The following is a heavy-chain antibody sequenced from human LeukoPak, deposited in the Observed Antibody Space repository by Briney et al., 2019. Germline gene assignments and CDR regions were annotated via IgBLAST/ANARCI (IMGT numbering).Heavy chain of an antibody. CDR1: GGSISSSSYY. CDR2: IYYSGST. D-gene: IGHD3-9*01. J-gene: IGHJ5*02. V-gene: IGHV4-39*01. CDR3: ARHRLTIPNWFDP. Sequence: SETLSLTCTVSGGSISSSSYYWGWIRQPPGKGLEWIGSIYYSGSTYYNPSLKSRVTISVDTSKNQFSLKLSSATAADTAVYYCARHRLTIPNWFDPWGQGTLVTVSS.